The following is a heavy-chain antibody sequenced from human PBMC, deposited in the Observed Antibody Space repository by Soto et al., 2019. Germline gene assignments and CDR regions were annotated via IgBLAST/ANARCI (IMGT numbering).Heavy chain of an antibody. D-gene: IGHD6-6*01. CDR3: ARELGYSSSSMEFDP. V-gene: IGHV3-30-3*01. CDR1: GFTFSSYA. J-gene: IGHJ5*02. Sequence: GGSLRLSCTASGFTFSSYAMHWVRQAPGKGLEWVAVISYDGSNKYYADSVKGRFTISRDNSKNTLYLQMNSLRAEDTAVYYCARELGYSSSSMEFDPWGQGTLVTVSS. CDR2: ISYDGSNK.